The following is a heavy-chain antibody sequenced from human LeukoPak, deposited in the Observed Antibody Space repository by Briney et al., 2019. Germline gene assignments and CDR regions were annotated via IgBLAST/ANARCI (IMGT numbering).Heavy chain of an antibody. V-gene: IGHV3-21*01. CDR1: GFTFSGYS. Sequence: EGSLRLSCAASGFTFSGYSMNWVRQAPGKGLEWVSSISSGSSFIYYADSVKGRFTVSRDNAKNSLYLQMNSLRAEDTAVYYCARDQGGERLFEPWGQGTLVTVSS. CDR3: ARDQGGERLFEP. D-gene: IGHD1-26*01. J-gene: IGHJ5*02. CDR2: ISSGSSFI.